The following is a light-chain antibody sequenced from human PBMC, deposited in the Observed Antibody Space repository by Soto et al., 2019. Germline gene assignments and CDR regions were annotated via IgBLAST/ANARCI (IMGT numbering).Light chain of an antibody. CDR1: QSVSSK. CDR3: QQYGSSGT. CDR2: GAS. J-gene: IGKJ1*01. Sequence: EIVLTQSPATLSVSTGEGATLSCRASQSVSSKLAWYQQKPGQAPRLLIYGASNRATGIPDRFSGSGSGTDFTLTISRLEPEDFAVYYCQQYGSSGTFGQGTKVDI. V-gene: IGKV3-20*01.